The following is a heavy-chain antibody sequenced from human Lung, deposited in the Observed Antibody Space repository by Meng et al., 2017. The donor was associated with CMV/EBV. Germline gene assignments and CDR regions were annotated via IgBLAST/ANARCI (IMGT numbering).Heavy chain of an antibody. V-gene: IGHV1-2*02. J-gene: IGHJ3*02. CDR2: INPNSGVT. CDR1: GYTFTGYY. Sequence: ASVKVSCKASGYTFTGYYMHWMRQAPGQGLEWMGWINPNSGVTNSAQKFQARGTMTRDTSISTAYMELTRLRSDDTAVYFRARPKQRSGYDLGGDVCDIWGQGTMVTVSS. D-gene: IGHD5-12*01. CDR3: ARPKQRSGYDLGGDVCDI.